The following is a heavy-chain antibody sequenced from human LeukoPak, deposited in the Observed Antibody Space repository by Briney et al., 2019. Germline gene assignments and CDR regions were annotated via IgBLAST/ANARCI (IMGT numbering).Heavy chain of an antibody. CDR1: GFTFSSYS. D-gene: IGHD3-10*01. CDR2: IKQDGSEK. CDR3: ARNYGSGSYYTEGFDY. J-gene: IGHJ4*02. Sequence: PGGSLRLSCAASGFTFSSYSMNWVRQAPGKGLEWVANIKQDGSEKYYVDSVKGRFTISRDNAKNSLYLQMNSLRAEDTAVYYCARNYGSGSYYTEGFDYWGQGTLVTVSS. V-gene: IGHV3-7*01.